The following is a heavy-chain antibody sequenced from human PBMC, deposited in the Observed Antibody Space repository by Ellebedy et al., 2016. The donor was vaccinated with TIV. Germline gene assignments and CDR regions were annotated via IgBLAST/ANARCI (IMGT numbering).Heavy chain of an antibody. J-gene: IGHJ4*02. D-gene: IGHD3-10*01. Sequence: AASVKVSCKASGYTFTSYDINWVRQPTGQGLEYLGWMKPSSGNTGYAQKFQGRVTMTRNTSTSTAYMELSSLRSEDTAVYYCAVGLFDYWGQGTLVTVSS. CDR3: AVGLFDY. CDR1: GYTFTSYD. V-gene: IGHV1-8*01. CDR2: MKPSSGNT.